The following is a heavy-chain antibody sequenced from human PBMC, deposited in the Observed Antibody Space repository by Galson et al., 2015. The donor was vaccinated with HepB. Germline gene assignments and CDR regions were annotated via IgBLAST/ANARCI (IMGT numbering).Heavy chain of an antibody. D-gene: IGHD6-6*01. J-gene: IGHJ3*02. Sequence: SLRLSCAASGFTFSDYYMTWIRQAPGKGLEWVSYISGSATTIYYADSVKGRFTISRDNAKNSLYLQMNSLRAEDTAVYDCARDLISSSSTYAFDIWGQGTMVTVSS. V-gene: IGHV3-11*01. CDR1: GFTFSDYY. CDR2: ISGSATTI. CDR3: ARDLISSSSTYAFDI.